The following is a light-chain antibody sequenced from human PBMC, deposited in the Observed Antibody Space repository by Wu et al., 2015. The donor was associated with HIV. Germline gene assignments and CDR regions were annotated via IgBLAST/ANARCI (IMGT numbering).Light chain of an antibody. CDR2: DVS. J-gene: IGKJ1*01. V-gene: IGKV3-20*01. CDR1: QSVSNY. Sequence: EIVLTQSPATLSLSPGERATLSCRASQSVSNYLAWYQQKTGQAPRLLIYDVSNRATGIPARFSGSGSGTDFALTISRLEPEDFAVYYCHQYGSSLRTFGQGTKVEIK. CDR3: HQYGSSLRT.